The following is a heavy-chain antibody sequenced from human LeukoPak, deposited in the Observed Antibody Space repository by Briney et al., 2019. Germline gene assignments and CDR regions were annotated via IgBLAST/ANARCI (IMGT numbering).Heavy chain of an antibody. CDR3: ARAHRVTIFGVVIRGYYFDY. V-gene: IGHV1-18*01. D-gene: IGHD3-3*01. J-gene: IGHJ4*02. CDR2: ISAYNGNT. CDR1: GYTFTSYG. Sequence: ASVKVSCKASGYTFTSYGISWVRQAPGQGLEWMGWISAYNGNTNYAQKFQGRVTMTRNTSISTAYMELSSLRSEDTAVYYCARAHRVTIFGVVIRGYYFDYWGQGTLVTVSS.